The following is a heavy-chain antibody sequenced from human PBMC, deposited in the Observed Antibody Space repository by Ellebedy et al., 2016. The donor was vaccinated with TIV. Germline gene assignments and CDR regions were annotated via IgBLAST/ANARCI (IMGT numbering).Heavy chain of an antibody. Sequence: SLKISXAASGFTFDDYAMHWVRQAPGKGLEWVSGISWNSGSIGYADSVKGRFTISRDNAKNSLYLQMNSLRAEDTALYYCAKGTLGSGSYLDYWGQGTLVTVSS. CDR2: ISWNSGSI. V-gene: IGHV3-9*01. CDR3: AKGTLGSGSYLDY. CDR1: GFTFDDYA. J-gene: IGHJ4*02. D-gene: IGHD3-10*01.